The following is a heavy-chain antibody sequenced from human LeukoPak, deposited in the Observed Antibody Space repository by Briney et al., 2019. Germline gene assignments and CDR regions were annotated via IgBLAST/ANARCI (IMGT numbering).Heavy chain of an antibody. V-gene: IGHV1-18*01. D-gene: IGHD2-21*01. CDR3: ARIAYCGGDCYTTYFDY. J-gene: IGHJ4*02. CDR1: GYTFTSYG. Sequence: GASVKVSCKASGYTFTSYGISWVRQAPGRGLEWMGWISAYNGNINYAQKLQGRVTMTTDTSTSTAYVELRSLRSDDTAVYYCARIAYCGGDCYTTYFDYWGQGTLVTVSS. CDR2: ISAYNGNI.